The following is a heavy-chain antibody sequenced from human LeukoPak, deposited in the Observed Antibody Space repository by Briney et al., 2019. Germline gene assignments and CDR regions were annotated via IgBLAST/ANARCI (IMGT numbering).Heavy chain of an antibody. D-gene: IGHD3-10*01. Sequence: SSETLSLTCTVSGGSISSGDYYWSWIRQPPGKGLEWIGYIYYSGSTYYNPSLKSRVTISVDTSKNQFSLKLSSVTAADTAVYYCARGRIYGSGSYYNFWGQGTLVTVSS. CDR2: IYYSGST. V-gene: IGHV4-30-4*01. CDR3: ARGRIYGSGSYYNF. J-gene: IGHJ4*02. CDR1: GGSISSGDYY.